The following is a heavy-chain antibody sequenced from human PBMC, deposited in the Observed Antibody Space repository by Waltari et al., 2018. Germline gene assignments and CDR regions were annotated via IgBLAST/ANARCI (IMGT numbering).Heavy chain of an antibody. CDR1: GFTFSSYA. D-gene: IGHD6-13*01. Sequence: EVQLVESGGGLVQPGGSLRLSCAASGFTFSSYAMPWVRQAPGKGLEYVSAISSNGGSTYYANSVKGRFTISRDNSKNTLYLQMGSLRAEDMAVYYCARGGSSSWYDYWGQGTLVTVSS. V-gene: IGHV3-64*01. J-gene: IGHJ4*02. CDR3: ARGGSSSWYDY. CDR2: ISSNGGST.